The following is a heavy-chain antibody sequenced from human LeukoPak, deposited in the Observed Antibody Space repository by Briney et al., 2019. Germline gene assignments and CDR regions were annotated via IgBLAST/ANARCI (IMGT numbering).Heavy chain of an antibody. CDR1: GGSIISYY. CDR3: ARVVNSGYYDFWSGYSPPRYFDY. CDR2: IYYIGRT. J-gene: IGHJ4*02. Sequence: MPSETLSLTCTVSGGSIISYYWGWIRQPPGKGREGIGDIYYIGRTTSNPSLKIRVAISVDTSKNQFSLKLSSVTAADTAVYYCARVVNSGYYDFWSGYSPPRYFDYWGQGTLVTVSS. D-gene: IGHD3-3*01. V-gene: IGHV4-59*01.